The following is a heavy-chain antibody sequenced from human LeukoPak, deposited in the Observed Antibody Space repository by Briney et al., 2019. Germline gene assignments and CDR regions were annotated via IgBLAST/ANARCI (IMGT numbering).Heavy chain of an antibody. V-gene: IGHV1-3*01. CDR1: GYTFTTYA. D-gene: IGHD1-26*01. CDR2: INADDGNT. CDR3: ARDLPNIVGVTRDAFDI. J-gene: IGHJ3*02. Sequence: ASVKVSCKTSGYTFTTYAIHWVRQAPGQRLEWMGLINADDGNTRYSQRFQGRVTITRDTSANTAYMELSSLRFEDTAVYYCARDLPNIVGVTRDAFDIWGQGTMVTVSS.